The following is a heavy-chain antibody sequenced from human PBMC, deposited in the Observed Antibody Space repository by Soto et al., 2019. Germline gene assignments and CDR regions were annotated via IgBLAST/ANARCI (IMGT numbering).Heavy chain of an antibody. J-gene: IGHJ4*02. CDR2: IIPIFGTA. CDR1: GGTFSSYA. CDR3: ARDPPYYYDSSGYNDY. Sequence: GASVKVSCKASGGTFSSYAISWVRQAPGQGLEWMGGIIPIFGTANYAQKFQGRVTITADESTSTAYMELSSLRSEGTAVYYCARDPPYYYDSSGYNDYWGQGTLVTVSS. D-gene: IGHD3-22*01. V-gene: IGHV1-69*13.